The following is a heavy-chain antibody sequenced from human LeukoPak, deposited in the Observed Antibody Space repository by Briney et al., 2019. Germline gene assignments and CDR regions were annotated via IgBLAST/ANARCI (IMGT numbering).Heavy chain of an antibody. CDR1: GGSITGYY. CDR2: IHYSGTT. V-gene: IGHV4-59*01. Sequence: PSETLSLTXTVSGGSITGYYWSWLRQPPGKRLEWIAYIHYSGTTKYNPSLKSRVTISVDTSNNQFSLKFYSVTAADTAVYYCARTPRRGGFDYWGQGALVTVSS. CDR3: ARTPRRGGFDY. D-gene: IGHD2-15*01. J-gene: IGHJ4*02.